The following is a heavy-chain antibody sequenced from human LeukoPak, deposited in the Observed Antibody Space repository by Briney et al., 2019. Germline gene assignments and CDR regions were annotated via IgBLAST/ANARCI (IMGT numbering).Heavy chain of an antibody. CDR3: ARAIANYGDSAY. D-gene: IGHD4-17*01. Sequence: GGSLRLSCAASGFKFGSFSMGWVRQAPGKGLEWLSYISSTSTAIYYADSLKGRFTISRDNAKNSLYLHMNSLRAEATAVYYCARAIANYGDSAYWGQGTLVTVSS. CDR1: GFKFGSFS. CDR2: ISSTSTAI. J-gene: IGHJ4*02. V-gene: IGHV3-48*04.